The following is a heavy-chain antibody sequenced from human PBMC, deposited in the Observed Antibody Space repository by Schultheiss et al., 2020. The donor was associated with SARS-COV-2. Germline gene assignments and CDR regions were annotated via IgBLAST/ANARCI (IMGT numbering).Heavy chain of an antibody. CDR1: GLTVSSNY. Sequence: GGSLRLSCVGSGLTVSSNYMSWVRQAPGKGLEWVSGIGGGRGDRYYADSVRGRFAISRDNSRNTVSLQMNSLRADDTGVYYCAKDLHYWTSMDVWGQGTTVTVSS. V-gene: IGHV3-53*01. CDR3: AKDLHYWTSMDV. D-gene: IGHD1-1*01. CDR2: IGGGRGDR. J-gene: IGHJ6*02.